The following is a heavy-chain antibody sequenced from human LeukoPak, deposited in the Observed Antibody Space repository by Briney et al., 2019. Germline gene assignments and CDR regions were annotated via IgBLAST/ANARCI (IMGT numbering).Heavy chain of an antibody. CDR1: GFTFNTYS. J-gene: IGHJ4*02. CDR3: ARGSLYYDFWSGPDY. CDR2: ISSSSSYI. V-gene: IGHV3-21*01. D-gene: IGHD3-3*01. Sequence: GGSLRLSCAASGFTFNTYSMNWVRQAPGEGLEWVSSISSSSSYIYYADSVRGRFTISRDSAKNSLYLQMNSLRAEDTAVYYCARGSLYYDFWSGPDYWGQGTLVTVSS.